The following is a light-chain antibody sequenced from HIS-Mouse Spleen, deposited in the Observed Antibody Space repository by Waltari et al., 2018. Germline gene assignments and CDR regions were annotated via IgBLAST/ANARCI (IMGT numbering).Light chain of an antibody. CDR3: QQSDSTPMYT. Sequence: DIHMTQSPSPLSAYVGDRVTIPCRASQSISSYLNWYQQKPGKAPKLLIYAASSLQSGVPSRFSGSGSGTDFTLTISSLQPEDFATYYCQQSDSTPMYTFGQGTKLEIK. CDR1: QSISSY. J-gene: IGKJ2*01. V-gene: IGKV1-39*01. CDR2: AAS.